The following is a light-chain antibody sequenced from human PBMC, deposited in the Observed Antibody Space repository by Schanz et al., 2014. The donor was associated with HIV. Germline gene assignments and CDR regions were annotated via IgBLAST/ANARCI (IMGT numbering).Light chain of an antibody. CDR1: SYVGAYNF. CDR2: DVS. Sequence: QSALTQPASASGSPGQSVTISCSGSYVGAYNFVSWYQQHPGKAPKVIIYDVSVRPSGVSNRFSGSKSGTSASLAITGLQAEDEADYYCQSFDSSLSAVVFGGGTQLTVL. J-gene: IGLJ2*01. CDR3: QSFDSSLSAVV. V-gene: IGLV2-14*03.